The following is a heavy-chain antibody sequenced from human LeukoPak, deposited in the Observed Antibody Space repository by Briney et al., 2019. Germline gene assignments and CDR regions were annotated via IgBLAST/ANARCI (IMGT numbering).Heavy chain of an antibody. CDR1: GFTFSSYG. J-gene: IGHJ4*02. CDR2: ISYDGSNK. Sequence: GGSLRLSCAASGFTFSSYGMHWVRQAPGKGLEWVAVISYDGSNKYYADSVKGRFTISRDNSKNTLYLQMNSLRAGDTAVYYCAKDNDFWSGYSSTPFDYWGQGTLVTVSS. CDR3: AKDNDFWSGYSSTPFDY. V-gene: IGHV3-30*18. D-gene: IGHD3-3*01.